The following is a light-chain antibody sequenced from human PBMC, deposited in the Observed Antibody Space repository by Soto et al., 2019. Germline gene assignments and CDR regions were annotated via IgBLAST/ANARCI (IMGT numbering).Light chain of an antibody. CDR1: QSIGSW. CDR3: QQYNTYPST. Sequence: DNQMTQSPSTLSASVGDRVTITCRASQSIGSWLAWYKQTPGEAPKLLIYKASTLESGVPSRFSGSGSGTDFTLTISSLQPDDFVAYYCQQYNTYPSTFGHGTKLDIK. J-gene: IGKJ2*01. CDR2: KAS. V-gene: IGKV1-5*03.